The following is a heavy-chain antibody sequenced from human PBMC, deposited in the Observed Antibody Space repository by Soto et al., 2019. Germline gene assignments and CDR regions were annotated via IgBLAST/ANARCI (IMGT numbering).Heavy chain of an antibody. V-gene: IGHV1-2*02. CDR3: ARHHGPTTSENWFDP. Sequence: ASVKVSCKASGYSFTGYYIHWVRQAPGQGLEWMGWINPDSGATNYAQNFQGRVTLTSDTSISTASMDLTSLTSDDTAVYYCARHHGPTTSENWFDPWGQGTLVTVSS. CDR2: INPDSGAT. CDR1: GYSFTGYY. D-gene: IGHD5-12*01. J-gene: IGHJ5*02.